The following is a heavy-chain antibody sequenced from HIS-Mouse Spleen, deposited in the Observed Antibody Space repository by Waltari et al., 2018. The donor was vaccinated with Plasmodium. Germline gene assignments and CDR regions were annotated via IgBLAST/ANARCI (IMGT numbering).Heavy chain of an antibody. CDR3: ARTLNWGSGFDY. CDR2: IDWDDDK. D-gene: IGHD7-27*01. J-gene: IGHJ4*02. V-gene: IGHV2-70*01. Sequence: QVTLRESGPALVKPTQTLTLTCTFSGFSLSTSGMCLTGTRQPPGKALEWLALIDWDDDKYYSTSLKTRLTISKDTSKNQVVLTMTNMDPVDTATYYCARTLNWGSGFDYWGQGTLVTVSS. CDR1: GFSLSTSGMC.